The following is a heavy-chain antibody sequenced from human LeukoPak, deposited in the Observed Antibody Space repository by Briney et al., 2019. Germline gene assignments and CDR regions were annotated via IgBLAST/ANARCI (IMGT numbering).Heavy chain of an antibody. Sequence: GGSLRLSCAASGFTFDDYAMHRVRQAPGKGLEWVSLISWDGGSTYYADSVKGRFTISRDNAKNSLYLQMNSLRAEDTAVYYCARVRSPRYFDYWGQGTLVTVSS. V-gene: IGHV3-43D*03. CDR2: ISWDGGST. CDR3: ARVRSPRYFDY. J-gene: IGHJ4*02. CDR1: GFTFDDYA.